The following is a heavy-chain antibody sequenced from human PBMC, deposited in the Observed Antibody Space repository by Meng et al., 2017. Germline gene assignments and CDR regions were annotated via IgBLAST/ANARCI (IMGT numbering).Heavy chain of an antibody. Sequence: QVPLQESGPGLLKRSGTLSPNFAVSGGSISSSNWWSWVRQPPGKGLEWIGEIYHSGSTNYNPSLKSRVTISVDKSKNQFSLKLSSVTAADTAVYYCARIGDWGSTRYFDYWGQGTLVTVFS. CDR3: ARIGDWGSTRYFDY. D-gene: IGHD7-27*01. J-gene: IGHJ4*02. V-gene: IGHV4-4*02. CDR1: GGSISSSNW. CDR2: IYHSGST.